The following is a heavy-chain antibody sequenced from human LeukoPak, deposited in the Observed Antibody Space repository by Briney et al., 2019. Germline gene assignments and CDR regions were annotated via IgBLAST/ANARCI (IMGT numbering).Heavy chain of an antibody. J-gene: IGHJ6*03. CDR2: IKQDGSEK. CDR3: ARGFSGWYHDMDV. V-gene: IGHV3-7*01. CDR1: GFTFSSYS. D-gene: IGHD6-19*01. Sequence: GGSLRLSCAASGFTFSSYSMNWVRQAPGKGLEWVANIKQDGSEKYYVDSVKGRFTISRDNAKNSLYLQMNSLRAEDTAVYYCARGFSGWYHDMDVWGKGTTVTVSS.